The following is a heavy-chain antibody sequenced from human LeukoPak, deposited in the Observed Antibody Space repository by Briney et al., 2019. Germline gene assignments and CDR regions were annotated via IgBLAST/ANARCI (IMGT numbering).Heavy chain of an antibody. V-gene: IGHV3-30*02. CDR2: IRNDGSNK. Sequence: GGSLRLSCAASGFTFSSYGMHWVRQAPGKGLEWVAFIRNDGSNKYYAASVKGRFTFSRDNSKNTLYLQMNSLRAEDTAVYYCAKGRAYYGSGKGAFDIWGQGTMVTVSS. J-gene: IGHJ3*02. D-gene: IGHD3-10*01. CDR1: GFTFSSYG. CDR3: AKGRAYYGSGKGAFDI.